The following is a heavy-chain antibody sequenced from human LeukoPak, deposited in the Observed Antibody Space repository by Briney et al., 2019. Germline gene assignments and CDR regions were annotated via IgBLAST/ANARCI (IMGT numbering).Heavy chain of an antibody. J-gene: IGHJ6*02. Sequence: KSSETLSLTCTVSGGSISSYYWSWIRQPPGKGLEWIGYIYYSGSTNYNPSLKSRVTISVDTSKNQFSLKLSSVTAADTAVYYCARTNWNYFNGMDVWGQGTTVTVSS. CDR1: GGSISSYY. CDR2: IYYSGST. CDR3: ARTNWNYFNGMDV. D-gene: IGHD1-1*01. V-gene: IGHV4-59*01.